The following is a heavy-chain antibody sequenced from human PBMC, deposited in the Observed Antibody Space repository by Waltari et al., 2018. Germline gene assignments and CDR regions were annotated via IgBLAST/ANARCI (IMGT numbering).Heavy chain of an antibody. J-gene: IGHJ4*02. CDR2: VLSTGKT. Sequence: QFQESGPGLVKPSGTLSLICAVSGDSVTSPNWWSWVRQSPQRGLEWIGQVLSTGKTNYSQSFASRVTMSLEASNNQFSLKVTSATAANTAVYYCARDRGRGLYLDVWGQGTLVTVSP. CDR3: ARDRGRGLYLDV. D-gene: IGHD2-15*01. V-gene: IGHV4-4*02. CDR1: GDSVTSPNW.